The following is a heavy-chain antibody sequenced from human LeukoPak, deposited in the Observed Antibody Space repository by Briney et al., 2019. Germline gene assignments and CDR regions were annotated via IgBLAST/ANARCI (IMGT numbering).Heavy chain of an antibody. CDR2: ISYVGSNK. CDR3: ARVRRRDTAIY. Sequence: PGGSLRLSCAASGFTFSSYAMHWVRQAPGKGLEWVAVISYVGSNKYYADSVKGRFTISRDNSKNTLYLQMNSLRAEDTAVYYCARVRRRDTAIYWGQGTLVTVSS. CDR1: GFTFSSYA. V-gene: IGHV3-30*01. J-gene: IGHJ4*02. D-gene: IGHD5-18*01.